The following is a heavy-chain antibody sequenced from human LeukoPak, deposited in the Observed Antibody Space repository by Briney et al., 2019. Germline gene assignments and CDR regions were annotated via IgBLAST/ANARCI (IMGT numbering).Heavy chain of an antibody. J-gene: IGHJ2*01. V-gene: IGHV5-51*01. CDR1: GYSFSSYW. CDR2: IYPGDSDT. Sequence: GESLKISCKGSGYSFSSYWVGWVRQMPGKGLEWMGIIYPGDSDTTYSPSFQGQVTISADRSTSTAYLRWSSLKASDTAMYYCARRPGWYFDLWGRGTLVTASS. CDR3: ARRPGWYFDL.